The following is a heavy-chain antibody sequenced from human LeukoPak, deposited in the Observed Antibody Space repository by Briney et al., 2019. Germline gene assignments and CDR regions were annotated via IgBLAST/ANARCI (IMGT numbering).Heavy chain of an antibody. CDR3: ANLPRTGRPIDY. J-gene: IGHJ4*02. D-gene: IGHD3/OR15-3a*01. CDR1: GFTFSSYS. CDR2: ISSSSITI. Sequence: GGSLRLSCAASGFTFSSYSMNWVRQAPGKGLEWVSYISSSSITIYYADSVKGRFTISRDNAKNSLYLQMNSLRAEDTAVYYCANLPRTGRPIDYWGQGTLVTVSS. V-gene: IGHV3-48*01.